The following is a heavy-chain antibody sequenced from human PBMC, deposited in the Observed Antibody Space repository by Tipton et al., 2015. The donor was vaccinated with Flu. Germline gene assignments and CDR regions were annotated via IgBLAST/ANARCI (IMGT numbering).Heavy chain of an antibody. CDR1: GGSISSYY. CDR3: ARSGSKGSSPDY. J-gene: IGHJ4*02. CDR2: MYTSGST. V-gene: IGHV4-4*07. Sequence: TLSLTCTVSGGSISSYYWSWIRQPAGKGLEWIGRMYTSGSTNYNPSLKSRVTMSVDTSKNQFSLTLTSVTAADTAVYYCARSGSKGSSPDYWGQGTLVTVSS. D-gene: IGHD6-13*01.